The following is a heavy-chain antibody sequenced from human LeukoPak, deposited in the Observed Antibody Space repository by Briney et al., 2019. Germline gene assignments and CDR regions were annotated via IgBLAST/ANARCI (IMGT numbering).Heavy chain of an antibody. J-gene: IGHJ4*02. V-gene: IGHV3-23*01. Sequence: GGSLRLSCVASGFTFSSNTMSWVRQAPGKGLEWVSVISGSGGNTYYADSVKGRFTISRDNSKNTLYLQMNSLRPEDTAVYYCAKASGGNVVYWGQGTLVTVSS. CDR1: GFTFSSNT. CDR2: ISGSGGNT. D-gene: IGHD4-23*01. CDR3: AKASGGNVVY.